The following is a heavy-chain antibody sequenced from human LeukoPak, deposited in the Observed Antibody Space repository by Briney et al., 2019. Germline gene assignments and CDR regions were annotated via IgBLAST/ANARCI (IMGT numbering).Heavy chain of an antibody. CDR3: ARRYDGSGSYYEDLGD. J-gene: IGHJ6*04. CDR2: IKYSGST. Sequence: SETLSLTCTVSGGSLTSSSYYWGWIRQHPGKGREWIGSIKYSGSTYYNPSLKSRTTISANTTNNQFLLKLSSVAAAETAVYCGARRYDGSGSYYEDLGDWGKGTTVTVSS. D-gene: IGHD3-10*01. V-gene: IGHV4-39*01. CDR1: GGSLTSSSYY.